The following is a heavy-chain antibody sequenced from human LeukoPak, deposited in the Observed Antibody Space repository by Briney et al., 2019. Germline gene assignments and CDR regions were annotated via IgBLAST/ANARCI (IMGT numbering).Heavy chain of an antibody. V-gene: IGHV3-69-1*01. Sequence: GGSLRLSCAASGFTLSDYVMSWVRQAPGKGLEWASAISSSGVTYYADSVKGRFTISRDNAKNSLYLQMNSLRAEDTAVYSCARHVDWSFDYWGQGTLVTVSS. CDR1: GFTLSDYV. CDR3: ARHVDWSFDY. D-gene: IGHD2-21*01. J-gene: IGHJ4*02. CDR2: ISSSGVT.